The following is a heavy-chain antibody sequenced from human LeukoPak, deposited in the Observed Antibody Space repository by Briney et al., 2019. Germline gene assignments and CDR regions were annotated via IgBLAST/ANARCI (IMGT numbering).Heavy chain of an antibody. CDR1: GGSISSYY. V-gene: IGHV4-59*01. J-gene: IGHJ4*02. CDR2: IYYSGST. Sequence: PSETLSLTCTVSGGSISSYYWSWIRQPPGKGLEWIGYIYYSGSTNYNPSLKSRVTTSVDTSKNQFSLKLSSVTAADTAVYYCARRSSGWWSFDYWGQGTLVTVSS. D-gene: IGHD6-19*01. CDR3: ARRSSGWWSFDY.